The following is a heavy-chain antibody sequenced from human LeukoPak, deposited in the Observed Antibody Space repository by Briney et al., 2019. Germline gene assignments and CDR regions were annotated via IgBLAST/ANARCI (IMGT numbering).Heavy chain of an antibody. Sequence: PSETLSLTCTVSGGSISSYYWSWIRQPPGKGLEWVGYIFDSGSTNYNPSLKSPVTISVDTSKNQFSLKLSSVTAADTAVYYCAREADYYDSSAFVHKYMDVWGKGTTVTVSS. CDR3: AREADYYDSSAFVHKYMDV. J-gene: IGHJ6*03. V-gene: IGHV4-59*01. D-gene: IGHD3-22*01. CDR1: GGSISSYY. CDR2: IFDSGST.